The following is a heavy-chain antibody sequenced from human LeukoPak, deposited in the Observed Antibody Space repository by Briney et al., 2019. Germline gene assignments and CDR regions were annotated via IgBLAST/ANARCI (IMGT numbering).Heavy chain of an antibody. D-gene: IGHD2-21*01. J-gene: IGHJ4*02. V-gene: IGHV3-7*01. CDR2: IKQDGSEK. CDR1: GFTFSSYW. CDR3: ARVEVVMAAYLDY. Sequence: GGSLRLSCASSGFTFSSYWMSWVRQAPGKGLKWVANIKQDGSEKYYVDSVKGRFTISRDNAKNSLYLQTNSLRAEDTAVYYCARVEVVMAAYLDYWGQGTLVTLSS.